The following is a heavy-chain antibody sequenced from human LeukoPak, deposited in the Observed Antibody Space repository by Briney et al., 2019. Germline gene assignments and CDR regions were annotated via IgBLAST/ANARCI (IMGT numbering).Heavy chain of an antibody. CDR3: ARVGYDILTGYNWFDP. Sequence: SETLSLTCTVSGGSISSSSYYWGWIRQPPGKGLEWIGSIYYSGSTYYNPSLKSRVTISVDTSKNQFSLKLSSVTAADTAVYYCARVGYDILTGYNWFDPWGQGTLVTVSS. D-gene: IGHD3-9*01. V-gene: IGHV4-39*07. CDR2: IYYSGST. J-gene: IGHJ5*02. CDR1: GGSISSSSYY.